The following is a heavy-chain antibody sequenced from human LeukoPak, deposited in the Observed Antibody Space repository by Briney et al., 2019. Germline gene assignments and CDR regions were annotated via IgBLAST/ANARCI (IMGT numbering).Heavy chain of an antibody. D-gene: IGHD3-3*01. Sequence: ASVKVSCKTSGYTFSIYYTHWVRQAPGQGLEWMGIIHPSGGRITYAQKFQGRVFMSTDSSSGTAYMDLQSLTSDDTAVYYCARHMREFWSRRQPGDAFDIWGQGTMVTVSS. J-gene: IGHJ3*02. V-gene: IGHV1-46*01. CDR1: GYTFSIYY. CDR2: IHPSGGRI. CDR3: ARHMREFWSRRQPGDAFDI.